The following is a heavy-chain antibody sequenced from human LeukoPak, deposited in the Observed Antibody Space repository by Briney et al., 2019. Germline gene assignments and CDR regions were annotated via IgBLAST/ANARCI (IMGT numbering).Heavy chain of an antibody. CDR3: ARLCSSTSCYVSFDI. D-gene: IGHD2-2*01. V-gene: IGHV4-59*08. J-gene: IGHJ3*02. CDR2: IYDNGNT. Sequence: SETLSLTCTVSGGSISRYYWSWIRQPPGRGLEWIGFIYDNGNTNYNPSLRSRVTISKDTFKNQFSLKLSSVTAADTAVYYCARLCSSTSCYVSFDIWGQGTMVTVSS. CDR1: GGSISRYY.